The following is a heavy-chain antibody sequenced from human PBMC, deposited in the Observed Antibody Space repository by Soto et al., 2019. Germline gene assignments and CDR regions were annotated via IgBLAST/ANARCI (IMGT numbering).Heavy chain of an antibody. CDR3: ARINVGVTIFGGRYYYYYYGMDV. Sequence: QVQLQQWGAGLLKPSETLSLPCAVYGGSFIGYYWSWIRQPPGKGLEWIGEINHSGSNTYNPSLKRRVTISVDTSKNQFSLKLSSVTAADTAVYYCARINVGVTIFGGRYYYYYYGMDVWVQGTTVTVSS. D-gene: IGHD3-3*01. J-gene: IGHJ6*02. CDR1: GGSFIGYY. V-gene: IGHV4-34*01. CDR2: INHSGSN.